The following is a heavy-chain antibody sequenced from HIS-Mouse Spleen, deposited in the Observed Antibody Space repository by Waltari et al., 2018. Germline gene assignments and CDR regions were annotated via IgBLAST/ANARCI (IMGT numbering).Heavy chain of an antibody. D-gene: IGHD1-26*01. Sequence: QVQLQQWGAGLLKPSETLSLTCAVYGGSFSVFYWRWIRQPPGKGLEWIGEINHSGSTNYNPSLKSRVTISVDTSKNQFSLKLSSVTAADTAVYYCARGALRGSYYWGEYFQHWGQGTLVTVSS. CDR1: GGSFSVFY. J-gene: IGHJ1*01. CDR2: INHSGST. V-gene: IGHV4-34*01. CDR3: ARGALRGSYYWGEYFQH.